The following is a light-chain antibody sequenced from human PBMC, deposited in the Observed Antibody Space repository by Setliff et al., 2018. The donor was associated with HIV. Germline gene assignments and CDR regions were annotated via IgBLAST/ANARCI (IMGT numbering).Light chain of an antibody. V-gene: IGLV1-44*01. J-gene: IGLJ1*01. Sequence: QSVLTQPPSASGTPGQRVAISCSGSSSNIGSNTVNWYQQLPRTAPKLLIYSNNQRPSGVPDRFSGSKSGTSASLAISGLQSVDEADYYCAAWDDSLNGPYYVFGTGTKVTVL. CDR1: SSNIGSNT. CDR2: SNN. CDR3: AAWDDSLNGPYYV.